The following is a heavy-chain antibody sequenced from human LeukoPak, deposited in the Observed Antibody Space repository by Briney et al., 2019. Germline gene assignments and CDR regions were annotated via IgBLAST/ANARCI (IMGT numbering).Heavy chain of an antibody. CDR1: GFTFSSYG. Sequence: GGSLRLSCAASGFTFSSYGMHWVRQAPGKGLEWVAVIWYDGSNKYYADSVKGRFTISRDNSKSTLYLQMNSLRAEDTAVYYCARESTVTTPRGYYYYGMDVWGQGTTVTVSS. V-gene: IGHV3-33*01. CDR3: ARESTVTTPRGYYYYGMDV. CDR2: IWYDGSNK. J-gene: IGHJ6*02. D-gene: IGHD4-17*01.